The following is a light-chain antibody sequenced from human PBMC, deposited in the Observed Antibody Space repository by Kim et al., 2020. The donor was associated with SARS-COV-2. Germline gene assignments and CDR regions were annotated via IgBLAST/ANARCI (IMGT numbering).Light chain of an antibody. V-gene: IGLV4-69*02. Sequence: QLVLTQSPSASASLGASVKLTCTLASGHSTYAIAWHQQQPGKGPRFLMKLNSDGSHSKGDGIPDRFSGSSSGAERYLTISSLQSEDEADYYCHTWGPRAFGGGTQVTVL. CDR2: LNSDGSH. CDR3: HTWGPRA. J-gene: IGLJ3*02. CDR1: SGHSTYA.